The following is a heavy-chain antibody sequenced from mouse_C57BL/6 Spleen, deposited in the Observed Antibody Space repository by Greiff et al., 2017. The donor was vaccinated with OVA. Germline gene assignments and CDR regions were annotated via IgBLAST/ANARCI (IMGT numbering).Heavy chain of an antibody. D-gene: IGHD3-2*02. CDR1: GYTFTSYG. V-gene: IGHV1-81*01. CDR3: TRSETAQAFY. CDR2: IYPRSGST. Sequence: QVQLKESGAELARPGASVKLSCKASGYTFTSYGISWVKQRTGQGLEWIGEIYPRSGSTYYNEKFKGKATLTADKSSSTAYMELRSLTSEDAAVYVCTRSETAQAFYWGQGTTLTVSS. J-gene: IGHJ2*01.